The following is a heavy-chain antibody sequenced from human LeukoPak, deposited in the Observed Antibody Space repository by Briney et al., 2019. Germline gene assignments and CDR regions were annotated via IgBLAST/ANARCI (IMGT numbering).Heavy chain of an antibody. Sequence: GEPLKISCKGSGYSFTSYWIGWVRQMPGKGLEWMGIIYPGDSDTRYSPSFQGQVTISADKSISTAYLQWSSLKASDTAMYYCARIMVRGVIPVYNWFDPWGQGTLVTVSS. CDR2: IYPGDSDT. D-gene: IGHD3-10*01. V-gene: IGHV5-51*01. CDR3: ARIMVRGVIPVYNWFDP. CDR1: GYSFTSYW. J-gene: IGHJ5*02.